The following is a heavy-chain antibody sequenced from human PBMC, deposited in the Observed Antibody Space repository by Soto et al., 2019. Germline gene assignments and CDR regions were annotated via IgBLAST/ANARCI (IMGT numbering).Heavy chain of an antibody. CDR2: VNSDGSSA. V-gene: IGHV3-74*01. CDR1: GFIFTNYW. Sequence: EVQLVESGGGLVQPGGSLSLSCAASGFIFTNYWMNWVRQAPGKGPVWVARVNSDGSSAYYADSVKGRFTFSRDNAKNTLYLQMNSLTVEDTAVYYCARDLYASCDYGGRGTLVTVSS. J-gene: IGHJ4*02. D-gene: IGHD2-8*01. CDR3: ARDLYASCDY.